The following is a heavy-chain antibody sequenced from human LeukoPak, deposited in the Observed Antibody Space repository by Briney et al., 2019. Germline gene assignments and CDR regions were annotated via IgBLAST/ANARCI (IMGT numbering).Heavy chain of an antibody. V-gene: IGHV4-39*07. CDR1: GGSISSSSYY. D-gene: IGHD6-6*01. CDR2: IYYSGST. J-gene: IGHJ4*02. Sequence: SETLSLTCTVSGGSISSSSYYWGWIRQPPGKGLEWIGSIYYSGSTYYNPSLKSRVTISVDTSKNQFSLKLSSVTAADTAVYYCARAGGDSSSSGLDYWGQGTLVTVSS. CDR3: ARAGGDSSSSGLDY.